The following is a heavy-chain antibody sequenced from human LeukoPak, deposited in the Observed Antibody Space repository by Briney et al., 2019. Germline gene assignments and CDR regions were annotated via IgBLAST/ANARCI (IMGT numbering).Heavy chain of an antibody. CDR2: ITGSGGST. V-gene: IGHV3-23*01. Sequence: GGSLRLSCAASGFTFSFYAMSWVRQAPGKGLEWVSTITGSGGSTYFTDSVTGRFTISRDNSKSTLYLQLNSLRAEDTAVYYCAKDPSDSYYFDYSGQGTLVTVSS. CDR3: AKDPSDSYYFDY. CDR1: GFTFSFYA. J-gene: IGHJ4*02. D-gene: IGHD6-6*01.